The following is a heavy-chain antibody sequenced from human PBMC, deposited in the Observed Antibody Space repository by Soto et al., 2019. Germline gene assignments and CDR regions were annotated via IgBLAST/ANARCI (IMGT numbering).Heavy chain of an antibody. CDR1: GFTVISHK. J-gene: IGHJ6*02. D-gene: IGHD2-15*01. CDR2: IYAGGNT. CDR3: ARGGQVRGGLAV. Sequence: GGSLRLSCVASGFTVISHKMTWVRQAPGKGLEWVSFIYAGGNTYYADSVKGRFTISRDNSKNTLYLQMNGLRAEDTAVYYCARGGQVRGGLAVWGQGTTVTVSS. V-gene: IGHV3-53*01.